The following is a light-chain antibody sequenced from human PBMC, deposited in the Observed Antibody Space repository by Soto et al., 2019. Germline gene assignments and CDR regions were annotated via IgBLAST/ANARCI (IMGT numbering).Light chain of an antibody. CDR3: QQYSSLPHT. V-gene: IGKV3-20*01. CDR2: GIS. J-gene: IGKJ2*01. Sequence: EFVLTQSPGTLSLSPGERATLSCRASQSVSNSYFAWYQQKPGQAPRLLIYGISNRATGIPDRFSGSGSGTDFTLTISRLEPEDFVVYYCQQYSSLPHTFGQGTKLEVK. CDR1: QSVSNSY.